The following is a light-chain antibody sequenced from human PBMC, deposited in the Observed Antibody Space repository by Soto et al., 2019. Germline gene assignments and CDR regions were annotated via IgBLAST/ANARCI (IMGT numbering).Light chain of an antibody. CDR1: QGISNY. Sequence: DIQMTQSPSSLSASVGDRVTITCRASQGISNYLAWYQQKPGKVPKLLIYATSTLQSGVPSRFSGSGSGTDFTLTISSLQPEDVATYYCQKYNSAPALTFGGGTKVEIK. J-gene: IGKJ4*01. V-gene: IGKV1-27*01. CDR3: QKYNSAPALT. CDR2: ATS.